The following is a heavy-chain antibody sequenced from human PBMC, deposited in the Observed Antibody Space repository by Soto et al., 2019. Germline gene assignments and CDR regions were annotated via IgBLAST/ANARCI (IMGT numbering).Heavy chain of an antibody. V-gene: IGHV4-59*12. CDR3: ARARSGLWFGELFRAGYFDY. D-gene: IGHD3-10*01. J-gene: IGHJ4*02. CDR2: IYYSGST. CDR1: GDSISSYY. Sequence: SETLSLTCTVSGDSISSYYWSWIRQPPGKGLEWIGYIYYSGSTNYNPSLKSRVTISVDRSKNQFSLKLSSVTAADTAVYYCARARSGLWFGELFRAGYFDYWGQGTLVTVSS.